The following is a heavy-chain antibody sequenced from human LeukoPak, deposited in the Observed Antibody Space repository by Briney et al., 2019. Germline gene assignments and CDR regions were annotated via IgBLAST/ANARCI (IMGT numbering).Heavy chain of an antibody. J-gene: IGHJ4*02. V-gene: IGHV3-21*01. CDR2: ISSSSTYI. D-gene: IGHD4-17*01. CDR3: ARGGYGDYRHDY. CDR1: GFTFSSYN. Sequence: PGGSLRLSCTASGFTFSSYNMTWDRQAPGKGLEWVSLISSSSTYISYADSVKGRCTISRDNAKNSLYLQMNSLTAEDTAIYYCARGGYGDYRHDYWGQGTLVTVSS.